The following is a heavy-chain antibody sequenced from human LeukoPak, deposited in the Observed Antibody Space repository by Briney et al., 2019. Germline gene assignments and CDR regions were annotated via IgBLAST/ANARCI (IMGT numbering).Heavy chain of an antibody. CDR2: IGRDGNTK. Sequence: GGSLRLSCVASGFTFSSYAMRWVRQAPGKGLEWVSTIGRDGNTKNYADSVMGRFIISRDNSMDTVYLQMINLRAEDTAIYYLTEAHNGTAFGFGVRINYRELRDFGGRGTLVTVSS. J-gene: IGHJ1*01. V-gene: IGHV3-23*01. D-gene: IGHD3-3*01. CDR3: TEAHNGTAFGFGVRINYRELRDF. CDR1: GFTFSSYA.